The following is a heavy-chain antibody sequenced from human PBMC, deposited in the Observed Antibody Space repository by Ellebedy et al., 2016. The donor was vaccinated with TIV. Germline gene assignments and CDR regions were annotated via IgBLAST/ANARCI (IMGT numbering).Heavy chain of an antibody. V-gene: IGHV3-23*01. Sequence: GESLKISCAASGFTFSSYAMAWVLHAPGKGLEWVSAISGSGGSTYYADSVKGRFTISRDNSKNTLYLQMNSLRAEDTAVYYCAKTGNSSGWSRPYWYFDLWGRGTLVTVSS. CDR3: AKTGNSSGWSRPYWYFDL. CDR2: ISGSGGST. J-gene: IGHJ2*01. D-gene: IGHD6-19*01. CDR1: GFTFSSYA.